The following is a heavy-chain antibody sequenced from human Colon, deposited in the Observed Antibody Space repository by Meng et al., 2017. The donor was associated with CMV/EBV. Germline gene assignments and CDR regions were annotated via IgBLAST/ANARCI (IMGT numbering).Heavy chain of an antibody. Sequence: GESLKISCAASGFTFSNTWIIWVRQAPGKGLEWVGRIKSKTDGGTTDYAAPVKGRFTISRDDSINTLYLQMNSLKTEDTAVYYCSTEAYSSSWYSRYYYYGLDVWGQGTLVTVSS. V-gene: IGHV3-15*01. CDR2: IKSKTDGGTT. CDR1: GFTFSNTW. D-gene: IGHD6-13*01. CDR3: STEAYSSSWYSRYYYYGLDV. J-gene: IGHJ6*02.